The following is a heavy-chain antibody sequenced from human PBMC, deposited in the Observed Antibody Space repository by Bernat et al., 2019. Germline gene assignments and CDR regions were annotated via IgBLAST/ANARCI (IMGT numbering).Heavy chain of an antibody. CDR2: INEDGSEK. V-gene: IGHV3-74*01. CDR3: ARVMSESPGVDRHFEL. D-gene: IGHD2-8*01. J-gene: IGHJ4*02. Sequence: EVQLVESGGDLVQPGGSLRLSCAASGFTFNNHWMHWFRQAPGKGLVWVSRINEDGSEKHYADYVKGRFTISRDNTKNTLYLQMNSLRAEDTAVYFCARVMSESPGVDRHFELWGQGARVTVSS. CDR1: GFTFNNHW.